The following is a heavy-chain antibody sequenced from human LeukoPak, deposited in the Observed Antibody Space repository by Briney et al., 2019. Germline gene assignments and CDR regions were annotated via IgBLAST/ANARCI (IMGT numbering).Heavy chain of an antibody. D-gene: IGHD3-10*01. J-gene: IGHJ4*02. CDR1: GYSFTAFY. V-gene: IGHV1-2*02. CDR2: IHPRSGET. Sequence: ASVKVSCKASGYSFTAFYIHWVRQAPGQGLEWMGWIHPRSGETNYAYKFRGRVTMTRDTSISTTYMDLDSLGSDDTAVYYCARDGEYGTGSYYRGCFDYWGQGTLVTVSS. CDR3: ARDGEYGTGSYYRGCFDY.